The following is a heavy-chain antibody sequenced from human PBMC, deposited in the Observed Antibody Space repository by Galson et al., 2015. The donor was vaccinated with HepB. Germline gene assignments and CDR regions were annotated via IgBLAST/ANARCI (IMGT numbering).Heavy chain of an antibody. Sequence: SLRLSCAASGFTFSSYSMNWVRQAPGKGLEWVSYVSSSGSTIYYADSVKGRFTISRDNAKNSLYLQMNSLRAEDTAVYYCAEWVDAFDIWGQGTMVTVSS. CDR3: AEWVDAFDI. CDR2: VSSSGSTI. J-gene: IGHJ3*02. CDR1: GFTFSSYS. D-gene: IGHD1-26*01. V-gene: IGHV3-48*04.